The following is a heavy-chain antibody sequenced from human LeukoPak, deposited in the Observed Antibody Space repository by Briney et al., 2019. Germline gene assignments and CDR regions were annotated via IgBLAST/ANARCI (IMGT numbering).Heavy chain of an antibody. CDR3: ARVTYSSGWYPQYYYYCGMDV. D-gene: IGHD6-19*01. Sequence: ASVKVSCTASGYTFTSYGISWVRQAPGQGLEWMGWISAYNGNTNYAQKLQGRVTMTTDTSTSTAYMELRSLRSDDMAVYYCARVTYSSGWYPQYYYYCGMDVWGQGTTVTVSS. J-gene: IGHJ6*02. CDR2: ISAYNGNT. V-gene: IGHV1-18*03. CDR1: GYTFTSYG.